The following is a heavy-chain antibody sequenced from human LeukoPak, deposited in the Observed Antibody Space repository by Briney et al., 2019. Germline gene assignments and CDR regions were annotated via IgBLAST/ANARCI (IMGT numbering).Heavy chain of an antibody. CDR1: GGTFSSYA. J-gene: IGHJ4*02. CDR3: ASSKYYDSSGYYHKFDY. Sequence: ASVKVSCKASGGTFSSYAISWVRQAPGQGFEWMGGIIPIFGTANYAQKFQGRVTITADESTSTAYMELSSLRSEDTAVYYCASSKYYDSSGYYHKFDYWGQGTLVTVSS. V-gene: IGHV1-69*01. CDR2: IIPIFGTA. D-gene: IGHD3-22*01.